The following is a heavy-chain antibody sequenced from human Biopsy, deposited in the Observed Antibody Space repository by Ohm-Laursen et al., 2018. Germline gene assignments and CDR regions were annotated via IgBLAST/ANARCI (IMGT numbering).Heavy chain of an antibody. CDR3: GRAVRNQLLTDP. D-gene: IGHD1-7*01. CDR1: GYTFTSYD. J-gene: IGHJ5*02. CDR2: LNPVSGNS. Sequence: ASVKVSFKASGYTFTSYDITWVRQASGQGPEWIGWLNPVSGNSNFGQKFRGRVTVTSDTSISTAYMELSGLTSDDTATYYCGRAVRNQLLTDPWGQGTLVTVTS. V-gene: IGHV1-8*01.